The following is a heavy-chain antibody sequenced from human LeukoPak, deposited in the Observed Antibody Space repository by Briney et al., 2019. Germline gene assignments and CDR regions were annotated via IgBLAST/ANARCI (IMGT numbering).Heavy chain of an antibody. Sequence: ASVKVSCKASGYTFTSYDINWVRQATGQGLEWMGWMNPNSGNTGYAQKFQGRVTMTRNTSISTAYMELSSLRSEDTAVYYCARGNGNGDNYYYYGMDVWGQGTRSPSP. J-gene: IGHJ6*02. V-gene: IGHV1-8*01. CDR2: MNPNSGNT. CDR3: ARGNGNGDNYYYYGMDV. CDR1: GYTFTSYD. D-gene: IGHD4-17*01.